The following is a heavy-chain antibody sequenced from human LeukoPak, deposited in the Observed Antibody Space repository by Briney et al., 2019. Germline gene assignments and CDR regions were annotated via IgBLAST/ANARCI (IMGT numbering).Heavy chain of an antibody. J-gene: IGHJ4*02. Sequence: GGTLRLSCAASGLTFSSYAMNWVRQAPGKGLEWVSAISGSGGSTYYADSVKGRFTISRDNSKNTLYLQMNSLKAEDTAVYYCAREPTYSSSWYTTCDYWGPGTLVTVSS. CDR1: GLTFSSYA. V-gene: IGHV3-23*01. CDR3: AREPTYSSSWYTTCDY. D-gene: IGHD6-13*01. CDR2: ISGSGGST.